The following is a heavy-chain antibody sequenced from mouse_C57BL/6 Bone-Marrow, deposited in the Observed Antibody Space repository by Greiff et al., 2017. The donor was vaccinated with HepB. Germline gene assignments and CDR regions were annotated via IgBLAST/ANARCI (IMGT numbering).Heavy chain of an antibody. D-gene: IGHD1-1*01. J-gene: IGHJ1*03. CDR3: ARYYGSSCHWYFDV. Sequence: EVQLVESGGGLVKPGGSLKLSCAASGFTFSDYGMHWVRQAPEKGLEWVAYISSGSSTIYYADTVKGRFTISRDNAKNTLFLQMTSLRSEDTAMYYCARYYGSSCHWYFDVWGTGTTVTVSS. V-gene: IGHV5-17*01. CDR2: ISSGSSTI. CDR1: GFTFSDYG.